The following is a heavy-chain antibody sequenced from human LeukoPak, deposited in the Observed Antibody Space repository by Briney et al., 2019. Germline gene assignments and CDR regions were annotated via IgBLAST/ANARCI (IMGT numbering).Heavy chain of an antibody. D-gene: IGHD3-3*01. Sequence: GASVKVSCKASGYTFTGYYMHWVRQAPGQGLEWMGWVNPNSGGTNYAQKLQGRVTMTTDTSTSTAYMELRSLRSDDTAVYYCARVITSDYDFFYYYGMDVWGQGTTVTVSS. J-gene: IGHJ6*02. CDR1: GYTFTGYY. CDR3: ARVITSDYDFFYYYGMDV. V-gene: IGHV1-2*02. CDR2: VNPNSGGT.